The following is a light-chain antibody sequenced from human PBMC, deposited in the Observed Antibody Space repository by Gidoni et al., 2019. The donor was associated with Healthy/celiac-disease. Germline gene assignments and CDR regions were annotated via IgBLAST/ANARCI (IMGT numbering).Light chain of an antibody. CDR2: DAS. J-gene: IGKJ4*01. CDR3: QQYNSYSLT. CDR1: QSISSW. Sequence: DIQMTQSPSTLSASVGARVTSTCRASQSISSWLAWYQQKPGKAPKLLIYDASSLESGVPSRFSGSGSGTEFTLTISSLQPDDFATYYCQQYNSYSLTFGGGTKVEIK. V-gene: IGKV1-5*01.